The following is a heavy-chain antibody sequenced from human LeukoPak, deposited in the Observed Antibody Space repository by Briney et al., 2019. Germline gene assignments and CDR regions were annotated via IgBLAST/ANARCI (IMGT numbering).Heavy chain of an antibody. D-gene: IGHD4-11*01. J-gene: IGHJ6*02. Sequence: GRSLRLSCAASGFTFDDYAMHWVRQAPGKGLEWVSGISWNSDSMGYADSVEGRFTISRDNAKKSLYLQMNSLRAEDTALYYCAKAVSYYYYGMDVWGQGTTVTVSS. CDR3: AKAVSYYYYGMDV. CDR2: ISWNSDSM. CDR1: GFTFDDYA. V-gene: IGHV3-9*01.